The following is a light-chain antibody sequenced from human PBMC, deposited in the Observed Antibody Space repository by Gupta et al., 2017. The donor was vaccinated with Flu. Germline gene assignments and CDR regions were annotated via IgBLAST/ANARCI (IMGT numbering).Light chain of an antibody. CDR1: NIGSKS. CDR3: QVWDSSSDHVV. J-gene: IGLJ2*01. Sequence: SSVLAQPPSVSVAPGQTARITCGGNNIGSKSVHWYQQKPSQAPVLVVSDVIDRPSGIPERFSGSNSEKTATLTISRVEAGDGADYYCQVWDSSSDHVVFGGGTKLTVL. CDR2: DVI. V-gene: IGLV3-21*02.